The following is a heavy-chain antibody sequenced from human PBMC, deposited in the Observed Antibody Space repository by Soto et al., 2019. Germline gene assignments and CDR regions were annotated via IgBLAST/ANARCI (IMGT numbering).Heavy chain of an antibody. J-gene: IGHJ4*02. Sequence: QVQLVQSGAEVKKPGASVKVSCKASGYAFTSYGISWVRQAPGPGLEWMGWISAYNGNTNYAQKLQGRVTMTTDTFTSTADVELWSLGSDDTAVYYCSRDGFSSSGVDYWGQGTLFTVSS. CDR1: GYAFTSYG. CDR3: SRDGFSSSGVDY. V-gene: IGHV1-18*04. CDR2: ISAYNGNT. D-gene: IGHD6-6*01.